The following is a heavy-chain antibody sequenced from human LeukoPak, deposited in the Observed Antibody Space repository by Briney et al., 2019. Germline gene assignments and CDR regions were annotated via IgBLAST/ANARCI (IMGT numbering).Heavy chain of an antibody. CDR3: ARFACSSTSCYSVWFDP. V-gene: IGHV4-59*01. J-gene: IGHJ5*02. D-gene: IGHD2-2*01. CDR2: IYYTGST. CDR1: GGSISNYY. Sequence: SETLSLTCTVSGGSISNYYWRWIRQPPGRGLEWIGYIYYTGSTNYNPYPQSRVTISVDTTKNQFSLQLKSVTAADTVVCYCARFACSSTSCYSVWFDPWGQRTLVTVSS.